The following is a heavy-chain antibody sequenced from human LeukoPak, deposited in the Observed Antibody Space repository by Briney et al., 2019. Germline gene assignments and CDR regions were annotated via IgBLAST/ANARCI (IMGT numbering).Heavy chain of an antibody. V-gene: IGHV4-34*01. Sequence: SETLSLTCAVYGGSFSGYYWSWIRQPPGKGLEWIGEITHSGSTNYNPSLNSRVSTSSDTSKNQFSLKLSSVTAADTAVYYCARVLVQGNGYSGYDEPFDYWGHGTLVTVSS. D-gene: IGHD5-12*01. J-gene: IGHJ4*01. CDR3: ARVLVQGNGYSGYDEPFDY. CDR1: GGSFSGYY. CDR2: ITHSGST.